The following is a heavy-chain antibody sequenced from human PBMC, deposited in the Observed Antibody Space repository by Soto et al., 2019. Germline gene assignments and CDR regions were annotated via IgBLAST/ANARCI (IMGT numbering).Heavy chain of an antibody. J-gene: IGHJ6*02. CDR2: INPTSGYT. D-gene: IGHD5-12*01. V-gene: IGHV1-46*01. CDR3: AKDRDIVTMTVESFTMDV. CDR1: GYTFSLYY. Sequence: QVHLVQSGAEVKKPGASVKVSCKASGYTFSLYYIHWVRQAPGQGLEWMGVINPTSGYTMNAQKFQGRVDVARDTSTSTGDMELSSLRSDDTAVYYCAKDRDIVTMTVESFTMDVWGQGTTVTVS.